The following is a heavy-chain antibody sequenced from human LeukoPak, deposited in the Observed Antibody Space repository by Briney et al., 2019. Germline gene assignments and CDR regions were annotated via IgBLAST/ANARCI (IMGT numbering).Heavy chain of an antibody. D-gene: IGHD3-3*01. Sequence: GGSLRLSCAASGFTFDAYAMHWVRQAPGKGLEWVSGISWNSGSIGYADSVKGRFTISRDNAKNSLYLQMNSLRAEDTALYYCEKGTPLLVSKCFDPWGQGPLVTFS. V-gene: IGHV3-9*01. CDR1: GFTFDAYA. J-gene: IGHJ5*02. CDR2: ISWNSGSI. CDR3: EKGTPLLVSKCFDP.